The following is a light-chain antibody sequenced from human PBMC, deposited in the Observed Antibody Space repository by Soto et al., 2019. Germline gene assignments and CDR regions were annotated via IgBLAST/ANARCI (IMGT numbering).Light chain of an antibody. Sequence: QSALTQPPSASGSAGQSVAISCTGTSSDVGGYNYVSWYQQHPGKAPNLMIYEVNKRPSGVPDRFSGSKSGNTASLTVSGLQAEDEADYYCSSYAGSSNVFGTGTKVTVL. V-gene: IGLV2-8*01. CDR3: SSYAGSSNV. J-gene: IGLJ1*01. CDR2: EVN. CDR1: SSDVGGYNY.